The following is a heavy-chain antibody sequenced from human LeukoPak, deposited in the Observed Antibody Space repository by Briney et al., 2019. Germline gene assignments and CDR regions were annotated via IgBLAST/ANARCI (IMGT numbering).Heavy chain of an antibody. J-gene: IGHJ6*03. D-gene: IGHD2/OR15-2a*01. CDR1: GFTFSSYE. Sequence: GGSLRLSCAASGFTFSSYEMNWVRQAPGKGLEWVSSISSSSSYIYYADSVKGRFTISRDNAKNSLYLQMNSLRAEDTAVYYCAREGNLDYYYYYYMDVWGKGTTVTISS. V-gene: IGHV3-21*01. CDR2: ISSSSSYI. CDR3: AREGNLDYYYYYYMDV.